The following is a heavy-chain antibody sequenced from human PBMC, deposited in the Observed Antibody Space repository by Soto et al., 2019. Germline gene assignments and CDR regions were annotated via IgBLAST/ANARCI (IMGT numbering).Heavy chain of an antibody. CDR1: GFTFSSYG. D-gene: IGHD3-22*01. CDR2: ISYNGNNK. CDR3: AQDTYYYDSSGYYVFDY. Sequence: GGSLRLSCAASGFTFSSYGMHWVRQAPGKGLEWVAVISYNGNNKNYADSVKGRFTISRDNTKNTLDLQMNSLRVEDTAVYYCAQDTYYYDSSGYYVFDYWGQGTLVTVSS. V-gene: IGHV3-30*18. J-gene: IGHJ4*02.